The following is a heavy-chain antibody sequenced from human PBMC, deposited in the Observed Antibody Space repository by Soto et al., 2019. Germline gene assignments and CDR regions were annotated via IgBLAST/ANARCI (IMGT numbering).Heavy chain of an antibody. V-gene: IGHV3-53*04. CDR3: ARSYYDFWSGYYSGYYFDY. Sequence: EVQLVESGGGLVQPGGSLRLSCAASGFTVSSNYMSWVRQAPGKGLEWVSVIYSGGSTYYADSVKGRFTISRHNSKNKLYLQMNSLRAEDTAVYYCARSYYDFWSGYYSGYYFDYWGQGTLVTVSS. CDR2: IYSGGST. D-gene: IGHD3-3*01. J-gene: IGHJ4*02. CDR1: GFTVSSNY.